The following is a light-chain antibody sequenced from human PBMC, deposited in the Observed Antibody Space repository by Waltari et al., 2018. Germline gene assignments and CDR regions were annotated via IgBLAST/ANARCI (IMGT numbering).Light chain of an antibody. CDR2: HAS. J-gene: IGKJ1*01. V-gene: IGKV3-20*01. CDR3: QKYVNLPAT. Sequence: ETVLTQSPGSLSLSPGERATLSCKASQSVAKYLAWYQQKPGQAPRLLIYHASIRATGIPDRFSGSGYGTDFSLTISRLEPEDFAVYFCQKYVNLPATFGQGTTVEV. CDR1: QSVAKY.